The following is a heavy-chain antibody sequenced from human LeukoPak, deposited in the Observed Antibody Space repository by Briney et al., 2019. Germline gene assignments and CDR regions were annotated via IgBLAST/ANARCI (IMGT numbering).Heavy chain of an antibody. J-gene: IGHJ4*02. CDR1: GFTFSNYD. V-gene: IGHV3-30*03. Sequence: GGSLRLSCAASGFTFSNYDMHWVRQAPGKGLEWVAVISYDGTNKYYADSVKGRFTISRDNSKSTLYLQMNSLRAEDTAVYYCARDSDYYDSSGYSGYWGQGTLVTVSS. D-gene: IGHD3-22*01. CDR2: ISYDGTNK. CDR3: ARDSDYYDSSGYSGY.